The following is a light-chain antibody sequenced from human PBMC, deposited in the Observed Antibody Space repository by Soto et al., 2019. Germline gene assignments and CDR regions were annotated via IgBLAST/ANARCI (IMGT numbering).Light chain of an antibody. CDR2: EGS. CDR1: SSDGGTYNL. Sequence: QSALTQPASVSGSPGQSITISCTGSSSDGGTYNLVSWYQQHPGKAPKLIIYEGSKRPSGVSNRFSGSKSGNTASLTISGLRAEDEADYYCCSYAGSSTFEVFGGGTKLTVL. CDR3: CSYAGSSTFEV. V-gene: IGLV2-23*03. J-gene: IGLJ2*01.